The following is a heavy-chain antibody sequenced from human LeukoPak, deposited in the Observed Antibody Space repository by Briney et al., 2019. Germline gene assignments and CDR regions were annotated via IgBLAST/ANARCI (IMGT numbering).Heavy chain of an antibody. CDR3: ARYREPYDPLPHALDM. CDR1: GGSVNTHTYF. V-gene: IGHV4-61*02. J-gene: IGHJ3*02. D-gene: IGHD5-12*01. CDR2: IYSSGDT. Sequence: SQTLCLTCTVSGGSVNTHTYFWSCVRQPAGKRLEWIGRIYSSGDTEYNPSLHSRLTMSLDMSTNQFSLRLNSATASDTAVYYCARYREPYDPLPHALDMWGQGTMVTVSS.